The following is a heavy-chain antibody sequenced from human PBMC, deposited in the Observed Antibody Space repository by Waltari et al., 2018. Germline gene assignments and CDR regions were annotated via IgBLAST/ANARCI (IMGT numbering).Heavy chain of an antibody. CDR3: ARVRAAGVNDAFDI. CDR1: GYTFTDYY. V-gene: IGHV1-69-2*01. CDR2: VDPEEGET. Sequence: EVQLVQSGAEVKKPGATVKISCKVSGYTFTDYYMHWVQQAPGKGLEWMGLVDPEEGETIYAEKFQGRVTITADTSTDTAYMELSSLRSEDTALYYCARVRAAGVNDAFDIWGQGTMVTVAS. J-gene: IGHJ3*02. D-gene: IGHD6-13*01.